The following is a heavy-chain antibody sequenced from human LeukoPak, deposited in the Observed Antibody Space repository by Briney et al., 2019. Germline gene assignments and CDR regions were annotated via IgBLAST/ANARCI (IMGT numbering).Heavy chain of an antibody. CDR2: LNYNGGNT. CDR1: GFTFSTDA. D-gene: IGHD5-18*01. CDR3: AQISVDTSRNRWADFDS. Sequence: GGSLRLSCAASGFTFSTDAMPWLRPAPGKGLEWVSALNYNGGNTYYADSVKGRLTISRDNSKNMLYLQMNSLRAEDTAIYYCAQISVDTSRNRWADFDSWGQGILVTVSS. V-gene: IGHV3-23*01. J-gene: IGHJ4*02.